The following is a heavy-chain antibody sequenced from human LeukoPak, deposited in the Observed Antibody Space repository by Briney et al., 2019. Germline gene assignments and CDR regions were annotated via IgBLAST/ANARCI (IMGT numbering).Heavy chain of an antibody. J-gene: IGHJ6*03. Sequence: GGSLRLSCAASGFTFDDHGMSWVRQAPGKGLEWVSGINWNGGSTGYADSVKGRFTISRDNAKNSLYLQMNSLRPEDTAVYYCAKDSSYNWGYYYYYMDVWGTGTTVTISS. D-gene: IGHD5-24*01. CDR2: INWNGGST. V-gene: IGHV3-20*04. CDR3: AKDSSYNWGYYYYYMDV. CDR1: GFTFDDHG.